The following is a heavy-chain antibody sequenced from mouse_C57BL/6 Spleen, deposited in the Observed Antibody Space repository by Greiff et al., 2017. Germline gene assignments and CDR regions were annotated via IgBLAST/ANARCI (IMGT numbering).Heavy chain of an antibody. J-gene: IGHJ3*01. Sequence: QVTLKVSGPELVKPGASVKISCKASGYAFSSSWMNWVKQRPGKGLEWIGRIYPGDGDTNYNGKFKGKATLTADKSSSTAYMQLSSLTSEDSAVYFCARSTTVVANPFAYWGQGTLVTVSA. CDR2: IYPGDGDT. CDR1: GYAFSSSW. CDR3: ARSTTVVANPFAY. V-gene: IGHV1-82*01. D-gene: IGHD1-1*01.